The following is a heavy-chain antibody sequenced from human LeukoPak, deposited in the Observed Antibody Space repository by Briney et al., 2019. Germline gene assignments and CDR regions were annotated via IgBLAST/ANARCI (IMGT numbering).Heavy chain of an antibody. CDR3: AREAVAGTRVGY. CDR1: GFTFSSYS. CDR2: ISSSSSYI. V-gene: IGHV3-21*01. Sequence: PGGSLRLSCAASGFTFSSYSMNWVRQAPGKGLEWVSSISSSSSYIYYADSVKGRFTISRDNAKNSLYLQMNSLRAEDTAVYYCAREAVAGTRVGYWGQGTLVTVSS. D-gene: IGHD6-19*01. J-gene: IGHJ4*02.